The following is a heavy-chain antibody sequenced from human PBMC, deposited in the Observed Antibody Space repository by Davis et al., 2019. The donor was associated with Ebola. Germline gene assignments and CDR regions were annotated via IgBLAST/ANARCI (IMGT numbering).Heavy chain of an antibody. Sequence: ASVKVSCKASGYTFTSYYVHWLRQAPGQGLEWMGRINPNSGGTDYAQKFQGRVTMTRDTSISTAYMELSRLRSDDTAVYYCARGVAVAGLVYYYYGLDVWGKGTTVTVSS. V-gene: IGHV1-2*06. CDR3: ARGVAVAGLVYYYYGLDV. D-gene: IGHD6-19*01. CDR1: GYTFTSYY. CDR2: INPNSGGT. J-gene: IGHJ6*04.